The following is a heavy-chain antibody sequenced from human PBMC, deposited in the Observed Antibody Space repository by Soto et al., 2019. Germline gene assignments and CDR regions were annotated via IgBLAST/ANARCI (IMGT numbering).Heavy chain of an antibody. V-gene: IGHV4-39*01. CDR1: CGSISSGSYY. D-gene: IGHD3-3*01. J-gene: IGHJ5*02. CDR3: ARQAIFGVDNEYNWFDP. Sequence: SETLPLTCFVSCGSISSGSYYWGWIRQPPGKGLEWIGSIYYSGSTYHNPSLKSRVTISVDTYKNEFSLKLSSVTAADTAVYYCARQAIFGVDNEYNWFDPWGQGTLVT. CDR2: IYYSGST.